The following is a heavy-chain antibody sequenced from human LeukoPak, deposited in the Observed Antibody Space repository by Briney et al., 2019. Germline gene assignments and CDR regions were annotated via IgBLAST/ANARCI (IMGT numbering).Heavy chain of an antibody. CDR1: GFTFSSYW. D-gene: IGHD3-10*01. V-gene: IGHV3-7*01. CDR3: AREVMVRGVIGMMGV. CDR2: IKQDGSEK. Sequence: GGSLRLSCAASGFTFSSYWMSWVRQAPGKGLEWVANIKQDGSEKYYVDSVKGRFTISRDNAKNSLYLQMNSLRAEDTAVYYCAREVMVRGVIGMMGVWGQGTTVTVSS. J-gene: IGHJ6*02.